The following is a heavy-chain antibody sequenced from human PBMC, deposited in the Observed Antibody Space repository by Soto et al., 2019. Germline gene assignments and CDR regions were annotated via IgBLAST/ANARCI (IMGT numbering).Heavy chain of an antibody. CDR2: VSSNGEST. V-gene: IGHV3-64D*06. J-gene: IGHJ4*02. CDR3: AQGFDYGDTKHIDN. Sequence: GGSLRRSCSAARFTFSRYAMHCVRQAAGKVLEYVSGVSSNGESTYHADSVKGRFTISRDNSKNTLYLQMGSLRVEDTAIYYCAQGFDYGDTKHIDNWGQGTLVTVSS. D-gene: IGHD4-17*01. CDR1: RFTFSRYA.